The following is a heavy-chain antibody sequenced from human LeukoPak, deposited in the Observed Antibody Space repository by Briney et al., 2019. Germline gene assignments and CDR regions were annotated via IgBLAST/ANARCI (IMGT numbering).Heavy chain of an antibody. Sequence: GESLKISCKGSGNSFTSYWIGWVRQMPETGLEWMGVIYPADSDTTYNPSFQGQVTISVDRSINTAYLQWSSLKASDTAMYYCARRCMSGYCSSGGPMDDYWGQGTLVTVSS. CDR2: IYPADSDT. J-gene: IGHJ4*02. V-gene: IGHV5-51*01. D-gene: IGHD2-15*01. CDR3: ARRCMSGYCSSGGPMDDY. CDR1: GNSFTSYW.